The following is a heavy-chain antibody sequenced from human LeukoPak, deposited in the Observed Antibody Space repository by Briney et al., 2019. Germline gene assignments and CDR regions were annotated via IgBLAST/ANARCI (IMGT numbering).Heavy chain of an antibody. D-gene: IGHD6-19*01. CDR3: AKEPGVAVADPPYFDY. Sequence: SETLSLTCTVSGGSISTYYWSWIRRPPGKGLEWIAYIHASGPTNYNPSLKSRITISVDTSKNQFSLKLSSVTAADTAVYYCAKEPGVAVADPPYFDYWGQGTLVTVSS. V-gene: IGHV4-4*09. J-gene: IGHJ4*02. CDR1: GGSISTYY. CDR2: IHASGPT.